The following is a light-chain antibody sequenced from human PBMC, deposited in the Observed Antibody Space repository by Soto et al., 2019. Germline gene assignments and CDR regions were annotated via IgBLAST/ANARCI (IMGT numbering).Light chain of an antibody. J-gene: IGKJ3*01. CDR3: QQYGSSPFT. CDR1: QSVSRSY. V-gene: IGKV3-20*01. CDR2: GAS. Sequence: EIVLTQSPGTLSLSPGERATLSCRASQSVSRSYLAWYQQKPGQAPRLLIYGASSRATGIPDRFSGSGSGTDFTLTISRLEPEDFAVYYCQQYGSSPFTFGPGTKVXIK.